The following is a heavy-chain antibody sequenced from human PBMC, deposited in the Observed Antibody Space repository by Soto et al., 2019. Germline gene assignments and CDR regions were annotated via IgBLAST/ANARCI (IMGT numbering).Heavy chain of an antibody. Sequence: QLQLQESGPGLVKPSETLSLTCTVSGGSISSSSYYWGWIRQPPGKGLEWIGRIYYSGSTYYNPSLKRRVTISVDTYKNQFSLKLSSVTAADTAVYYCASQNWNYGYCGQGTLVTVSS. CDR3: ASQNWNYGY. D-gene: IGHD1-7*01. V-gene: IGHV4-39*01. J-gene: IGHJ4*02. CDR1: GGSISSSSYY. CDR2: IYYSGST.